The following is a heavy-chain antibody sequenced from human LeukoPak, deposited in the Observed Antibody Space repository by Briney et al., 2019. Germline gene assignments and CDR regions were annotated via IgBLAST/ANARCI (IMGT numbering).Heavy chain of an antibody. D-gene: IGHD3-10*01. J-gene: IGHJ6*02. Sequence: PGGSLRLSCAASGFTVSSNYMSWVSQAPGKGLEWVSVIYSGGSTYYADSVKGRFTISRDNSKNTLYLQMNSLRAEDTAVYYCEAMVRGVIITFGMDVWGQGTTVTVSS. V-gene: IGHV3-66*01. CDR3: EAMVRGVIITFGMDV. CDR1: GFTVSSNY. CDR2: IYSGGST.